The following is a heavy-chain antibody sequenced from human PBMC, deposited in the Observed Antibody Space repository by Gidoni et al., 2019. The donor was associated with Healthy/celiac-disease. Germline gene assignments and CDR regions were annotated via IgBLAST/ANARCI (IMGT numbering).Heavy chain of an antibody. CDR1: VLTGRRNY. V-gene: IGHV3-66*01. Sequence: EVQLVESGGGLVRPGGSVRLSCSASVLTGRRNYMSWVRQAPGKGLEWVSVIYSVGSTYYADSVKGRFTISRDNSKNTLYHQMNSLRAEDTAVYYCARARGTMVRGVITARLLDYWGQGTLVTVSS. CDR3: ARARGTMVRGVITARLLDY. J-gene: IGHJ4*02. D-gene: IGHD3-10*01. CDR2: IYSVGST.